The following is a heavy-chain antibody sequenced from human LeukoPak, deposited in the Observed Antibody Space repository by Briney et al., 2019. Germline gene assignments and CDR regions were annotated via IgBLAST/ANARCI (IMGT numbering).Heavy chain of an antibody. CDR1: GYTFTSYD. D-gene: IGHD3-10*01. Sequence: ASVKVSCKASGYTFTSYDINWVRQAPGQGLEWMGWISAYNGNTNYAQKLQGRVTMTTDTSTSTAYMELRSLRSDDTAVYYCARMENTYMVRGEKSLDYWGQGTLVTVSS. CDR3: ARMENTYMVRGEKSLDY. V-gene: IGHV1-18*01. CDR2: ISAYNGNT. J-gene: IGHJ4*02.